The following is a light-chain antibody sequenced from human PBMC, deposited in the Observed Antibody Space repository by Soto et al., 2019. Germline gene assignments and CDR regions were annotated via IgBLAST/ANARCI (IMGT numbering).Light chain of an antibody. Sequence: SVLTQPPSASGTPGQRVTISCSGSSSNIGSNTVNWYQQLPGTAPKLLIYSNNQRPSGVPVRFSGSKSGTSASLAISGLQSEDEADYCCAAWDDSLNGHYVFGTGTKVTVL. V-gene: IGLV1-44*01. CDR3: AAWDDSLNGHYV. CDR2: SNN. J-gene: IGLJ1*01. CDR1: SSNIGSNT.